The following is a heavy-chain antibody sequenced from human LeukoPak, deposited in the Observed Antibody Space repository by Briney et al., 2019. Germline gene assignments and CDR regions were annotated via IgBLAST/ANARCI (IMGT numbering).Heavy chain of an antibody. CDR2: IYYTGST. CDR3: ARDLYSSRTNDAFVI. J-gene: IGHJ4*02. V-gene: IGHV4-4*07. D-gene: IGHD6-13*01. Sequence: SETLSLTCTVSGGSISSSYWSWIRQPAGKGLEWIGHIYYTGSTNYNPSLKSRVTMSVDTSKNHFSLKLSSVTAADTAVYYCARDLYSSRTNDAFVIWGQGTLVTVSS. CDR1: GGSISSSY.